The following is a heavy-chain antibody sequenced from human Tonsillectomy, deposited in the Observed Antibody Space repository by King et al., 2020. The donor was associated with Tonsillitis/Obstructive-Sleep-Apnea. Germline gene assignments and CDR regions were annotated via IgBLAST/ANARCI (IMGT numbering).Heavy chain of an antibody. CDR1: GDTFNNCA. CDR2: IIPKFGTA. Sequence: DQLVQSGAEVKKPGSSVKVSCEASGDTFNNCAITWVRQTPGKGLEWMGGIIPKFGTAKYAQTFQGRVTITADGSTSTSYMELRSLRYEDTAVYYCVRVPGGDERYLDWSFDPWGHGTLVTVSS. D-gene: IGHD3-9*01. CDR3: VRVPGGDERYLDWSFDP. J-gene: IGHJ5*02. V-gene: IGHV1-69*12.